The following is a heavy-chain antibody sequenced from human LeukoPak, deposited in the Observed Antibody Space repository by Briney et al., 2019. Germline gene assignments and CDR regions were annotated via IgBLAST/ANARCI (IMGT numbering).Heavy chain of an antibody. CDR3: ASIQVVVVAATLNY. CDR2: IYYSGST. Sequence: SETLSLTCTVSGGSISSYYWGWIRQPPGKGLEWIGSIYYSGSTYYNPSLKSRVTISVDTSKNQFSLKLSSVTAADTAVYYCASIQVVVVAATLNYWGQGTLVTVSS. J-gene: IGHJ4*02. CDR1: GGSISSYY. V-gene: IGHV4-39*01. D-gene: IGHD2-15*01.